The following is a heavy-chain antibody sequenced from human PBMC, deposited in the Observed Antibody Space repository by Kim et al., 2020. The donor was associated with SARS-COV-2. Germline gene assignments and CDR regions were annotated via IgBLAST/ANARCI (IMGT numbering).Heavy chain of an antibody. J-gene: IGHJ4*02. CDR2: ISSSGSTI. D-gene: IGHD3-3*01. Sequence: GGSLRLSCAASGFTFSSYEMNWVRQAPGKGLEWVSYISSSGSTIYYADSVKGRFTISIDNAKNSLYLQMNSLRAEDTAVYYCAREIAYYDFWSGLPGVDYWGQGTLVTVSS. CDR1: GFTFSSYE. CDR3: AREIAYYDFWSGLPGVDY. V-gene: IGHV3-48*03.